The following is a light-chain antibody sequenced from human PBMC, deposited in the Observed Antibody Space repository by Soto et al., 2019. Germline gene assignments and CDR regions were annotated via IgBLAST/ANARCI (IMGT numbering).Light chain of an antibody. CDR1: QGISRW. Sequence: DIQMTQSPSTLSASVGDTVTITCRAGQGISRWLAWYQQKPGRAPNLLIYEASTLESGVPSRFSGSGSETDFTLTISRLHPDDFATYYCHQYDTYSWTFGQGTKVEIK. CDR3: HQYDTYSWT. V-gene: IGKV1-5*03. CDR2: EAS. J-gene: IGKJ1*01.